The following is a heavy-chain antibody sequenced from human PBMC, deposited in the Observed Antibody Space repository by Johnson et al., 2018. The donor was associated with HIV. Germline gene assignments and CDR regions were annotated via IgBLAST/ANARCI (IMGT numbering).Heavy chain of an antibody. J-gene: IGHJ3*02. CDR1: GFTFISYG. CDR3: AKVHSSSSNGFDI. CDR2: IWYDGSNK. D-gene: IGHD6-6*01. Sequence: VQLVESGGGVVQPGRSLRLSCAASGFTFISYGMHWVRQAPGKGLEWVAVIWYDGSNKYYADSVKGRFTVSRDNYKNTLYLQMNSLRGEDTAVYYCAKVHSSSSNGFDIWGQGTMVTVSS. V-gene: IGHV3-33*06.